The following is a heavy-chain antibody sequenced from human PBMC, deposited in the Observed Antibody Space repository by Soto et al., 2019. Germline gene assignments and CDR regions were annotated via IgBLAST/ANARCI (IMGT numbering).Heavy chain of an antibody. CDR1: GYTFTSYG. CDR3: ASSRYGDPEYYFDY. V-gene: IGHV1-58*02. Sequence: ASVKVSCKASGYTFTSYGMHWVRQAPGQRLEWIGWIVVGSGNTNYAQKFQERVTITRDMSTSTAYMELSSLRSEDTAVYYCASSRYGDPEYYFDYWGQGTLVTGSS. J-gene: IGHJ4*02. CDR2: IVVGSGNT. D-gene: IGHD4-17*01.